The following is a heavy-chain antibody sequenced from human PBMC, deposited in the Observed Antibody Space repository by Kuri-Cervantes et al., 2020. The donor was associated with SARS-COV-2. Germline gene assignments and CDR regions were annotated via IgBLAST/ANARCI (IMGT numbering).Heavy chain of an antibody. V-gene: IGHV1-46*01. CDR3: ARGVAARGGRRDYGMDG. D-gene: IGHD6-6*01. Sequence: ASVKVSCKASGYTFTSYYMHWVRQAPGQGLEWMGIINPSGGSTSYAQKFQGRVTMTRDTSTSTVYMELSRLRSEDTAVYYCARGVAARGGRRDYGMDGWGQGTTVTVSS. CDR1: GYTFTSYY. CDR2: INPSGGST. J-gene: IGHJ6*02.